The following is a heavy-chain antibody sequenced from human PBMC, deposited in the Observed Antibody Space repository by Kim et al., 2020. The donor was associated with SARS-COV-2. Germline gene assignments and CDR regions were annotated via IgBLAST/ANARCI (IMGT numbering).Heavy chain of an antibody. J-gene: IGHJ3*02. V-gene: IGHV1-46*02. CDR3: AKILRQQLVRGFDALDM. D-gene: IGHD3-10*01. Sequence: ASVKVSCKASGYTFNNYHLHWVRQAPGQGLEWMGIINPNGGSTSYAQKFQGRVTMTRDTSTSTIYMDLSSLRSDDTAVYYCAKILRQQLVRGFDALDMWGQGTMITVSS. CDR2: INPNGGST. CDR1: GYTFNNYH.